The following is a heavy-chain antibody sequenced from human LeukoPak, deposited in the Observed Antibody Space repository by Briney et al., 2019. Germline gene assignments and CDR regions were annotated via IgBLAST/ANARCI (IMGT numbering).Heavy chain of an antibody. Sequence: SETLSLTCTVSGGSISSSSYYWGWIRQPPGKGLEWIGSIYYSGSTYYNPSLKSRVTISVDTSKNQFSLKLSSVTAADTAVYYCARLLGSHINYFDPWGQGTLVTVSS. D-gene: IGHD2-21*01. CDR3: ARLLGSHINYFDP. V-gene: IGHV4-39*01. CDR2: IYYSGST. CDR1: GGSISSSSYY. J-gene: IGHJ5*02.